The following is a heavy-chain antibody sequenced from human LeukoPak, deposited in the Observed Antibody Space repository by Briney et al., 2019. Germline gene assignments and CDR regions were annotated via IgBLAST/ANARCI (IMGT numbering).Heavy chain of an antibody. V-gene: IGHV2-26*01. D-gene: IGHD3-22*01. Sequence: SGPTLVNPTETLTLTCTVSGFSLSNARMGVCWIRQPPGKALEWLAHIFSNDEKSYSTSLKSRLTISKDTSKSQVVLTMTNMDPVDTATYYCARINQDVPQDQDYYDSSPAGNNWFDPWGQGTLVTVPS. CDR3: ARINQDVPQDQDYYDSSPAGNNWFDP. CDR2: IFSNDEK. J-gene: IGHJ5*02. CDR1: GFSLSNARMG.